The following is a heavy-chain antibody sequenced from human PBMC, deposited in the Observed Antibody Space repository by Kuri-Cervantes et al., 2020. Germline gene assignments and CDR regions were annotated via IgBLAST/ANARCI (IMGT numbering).Heavy chain of an antibody. J-gene: IGHJ3*02. CDR1: GYTFTTYG. D-gene: IGHD3-16*01. Sequence: ASVKVSCKASGYTFTTYGISWVRQAPGQGLEWMGWISTYNGDTHYAQKVQGRVSMTTDTSTSTVYMELRSLRSEDTAVYYCAAEGGHDAFDIWGQGTMVTVSS. CDR2: ISTYNGDT. CDR3: AAEGGHDAFDI. V-gene: IGHV1-18*01.